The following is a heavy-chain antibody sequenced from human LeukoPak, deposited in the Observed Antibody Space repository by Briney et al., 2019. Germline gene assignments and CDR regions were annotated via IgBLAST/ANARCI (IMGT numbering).Heavy chain of an antibody. CDR2: INSDGSST. V-gene: IGHV3-74*01. CDR1: GFTFSSYW. Sequence: PGGSLRLSCAVSGFTFSSYWMHWVRHAPGKGLVWVSRINSDGSSTSYADSVKGRFTISRDNAKNTLYLQMNSLRAEDTAVYYCARGGYYYDSSGSYLLDYWGQGTLVTVSS. J-gene: IGHJ4*02. D-gene: IGHD3-22*01. CDR3: ARGGYYYDSSGSYLLDY.